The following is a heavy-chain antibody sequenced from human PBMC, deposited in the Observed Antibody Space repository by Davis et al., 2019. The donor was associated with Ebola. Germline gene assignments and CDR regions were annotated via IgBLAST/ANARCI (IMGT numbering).Heavy chain of an antibody. CDR2: ISSSSGYI. CDR3: TRSVDYYYYGMDV. J-gene: IGHJ6*04. Sequence: PGGSLRLSCAASGFTFSSYSMNWVRQAPGKGLEWVSSISSSSGYIYYADSVKGRFTISRDNAKNSLYLQMNSLRAEDTAVYYCTRSVDYYYYGMDVWGKGTTVTVSS. V-gene: IGHV3-21*01. CDR1: GFTFSSYS.